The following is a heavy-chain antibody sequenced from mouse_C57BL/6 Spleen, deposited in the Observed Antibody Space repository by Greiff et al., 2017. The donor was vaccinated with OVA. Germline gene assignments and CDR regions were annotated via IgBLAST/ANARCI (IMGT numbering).Heavy chain of an antibody. CDR3: ARCFGDYDVWYAMDY. V-gene: IGHV1-52*01. D-gene: IGHD2-4*01. J-gene: IGHJ4*01. Sequence: QVQLQQPGAELVRPGSSVKLSCKASGYTFTSYWMHWVKQRPIQGLEWIGNIDPSDSETHYNQKFKDKATLTVDKSSSTAYMQLSSLTSEDSAVYYSARCFGDYDVWYAMDYWGQGTSVTVSS. CDR2: IDPSDSET. CDR1: GYTFTSYW.